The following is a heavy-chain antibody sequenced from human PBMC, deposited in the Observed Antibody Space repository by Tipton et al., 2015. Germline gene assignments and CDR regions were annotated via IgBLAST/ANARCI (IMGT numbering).Heavy chain of an antibody. Sequence: TLSLTCAVSAYSISTDYYWVWIRQPPGKGLEWIGTISHSGSTYYTPSLKSRVTISADTSKNQFSLNLSSVTAADTAAYYCARHDYFGSGSYPWFDPWGQGTLVTVSS. V-gene: IGHV4-38-2*01. J-gene: IGHJ5*02. CDR1: AYSISTDYY. CDR3: ARHDYFGSGSYPWFDP. D-gene: IGHD3-10*01. CDR2: ISHSGST.